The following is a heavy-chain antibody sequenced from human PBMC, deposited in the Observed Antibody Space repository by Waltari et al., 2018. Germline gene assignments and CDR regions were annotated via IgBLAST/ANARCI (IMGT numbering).Heavy chain of an antibody. V-gene: IGHV3-23*04. CDR3: AKDTSIWGMDGYFDY. J-gene: IGHJ4*02. CDR1: GFTFSNSA. CDR2: ISGSAGSA. D-gene: IGHD3-16*01. Sequence: EVQLVESGGGLVQPGGSLRLSCAASGFTFSNSAMNWVRQAPGKGLEWVSGISGSAGSAYYADSVKGRFTISRDNSKNTLYLQMNSLRAEDTALYYCAKDTSIWGMDGYFDYWGQGTLVTVSS.